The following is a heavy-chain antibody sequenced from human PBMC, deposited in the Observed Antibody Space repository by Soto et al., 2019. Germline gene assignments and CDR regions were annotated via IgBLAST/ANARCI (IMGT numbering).Heavy chain of an antibody. CDR2: ISWDGDFL. D-gene: IGHD2-15*01. Sequence: PVGSLRLSCEASGFKFDDYMMHCVRQAPGKGLEWISRISWDGDFLDYADSIKGRFTVSRDNSNNSLYLHMHRLKTEDTAFYYCAKEGNAGSSLQSWGQRTLVNVS. CDR1: GFKFDDYM. CDR3: AKEGNAGSSLQS. V-gene: IGHV3-43*01. J-gene: IGHJ4*02.